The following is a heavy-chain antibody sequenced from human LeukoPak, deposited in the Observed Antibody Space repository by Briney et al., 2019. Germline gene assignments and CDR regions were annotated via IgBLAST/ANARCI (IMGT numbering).Heavy chain of an antibody. CDR1: EFSVGSNY. Sequence: GGSLRLSCAASEFSVGSNYMTWVRQAPGKGLEWVSYISGSSSTIYYADSVKGRFTVSRDNAKNSLYLQMNSLRAEDTAVYYCARGYGEVTFDYWGQGTLVTVSS. CDR3: ARGYGEVTFDY. J-gene: IGHJ4*02. CDR2: ISGSSSTI. D-gene: IGHD4/OR15-4a*01. V-gene: IGHV3-48*01.